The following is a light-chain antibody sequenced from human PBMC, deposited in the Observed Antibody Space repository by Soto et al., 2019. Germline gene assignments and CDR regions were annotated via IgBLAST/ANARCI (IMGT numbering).Light chain of an antibody. CDR3: QQYGSSLPWT. CDR2: AAS. J-gene: IGKJ1*01. V-gene: IGKV3-20*01. CDR1: EIISSAY. Sequence: EIVLTQSPGTLSLSPGERATLSCRASEIISSAYLAWYQQKPGQAPRLIIYAASSRATGIPDRSSGSGSGTDFTLTISRLEPEDFAVYYCQQYGSSLPWTFGQGTKVEIK.